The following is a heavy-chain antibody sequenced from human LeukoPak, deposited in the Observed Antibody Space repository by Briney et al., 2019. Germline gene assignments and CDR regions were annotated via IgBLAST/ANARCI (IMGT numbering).Heavy chain of an antibody. Sequence: ASVKVSCKVSGYTLTELSMHWVRQAPGKGLEWMGGFDPEDGETIYAQKFQGRVTMTEDTSTDTAYMELSSLRSEDTAVYYYATSFWSGYPSNWFDPWGQGTLVTVSS. J-gene: IGHJ5*02. CDR3: ATSFWSGYPSNWFDP. V-gene: IGHV1-24*01. CDR2: FDPEDGET. D-gene: IGHD3-3*01. CDR1: GYTLTELS.